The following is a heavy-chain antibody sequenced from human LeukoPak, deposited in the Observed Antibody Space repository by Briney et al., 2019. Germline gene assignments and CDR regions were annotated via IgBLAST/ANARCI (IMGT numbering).Heavy chain of an antibody. V-gene: IGHV5-51*01. CDR2: IDPSDSET. CDR1: GYSFTSYW. CDR3: ARQTAMGRSGDY. Sequence: GESLKISCKASGYSFTSYWIGWVRQMPGKGLEWMGIIDPSDSETRYTPSFQGQVTISVDKSLTTADLQWNSLKALDTAMYYWARQTAMGRSGDYWGQGTLVNVFS. J-gene: IGHJ4*02. D-gene: IGHD5-18*01.